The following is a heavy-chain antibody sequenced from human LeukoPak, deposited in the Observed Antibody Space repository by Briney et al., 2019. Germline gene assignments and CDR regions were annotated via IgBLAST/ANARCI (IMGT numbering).Heavy chain of an antibody. V-gene: IGHV1-18*01. Sequence: GASVKVSCKASGYTFTSYGISWVRQDPGQGLERIGWISAYNGNTNYAQKLQGRVTMTTDTSTSAAYMELRSLRSDDTAVYYCAFFLRQTAYEILTAGWFDPWGQGTLVTVSS. CDR3: AFFLRQTAYEILTAGWFDP. J-gene: IGHJ5*02. D-gene: IGHD3-9*01. CDR2: ISAYNGNT. CDR1: GYTFTSYG.